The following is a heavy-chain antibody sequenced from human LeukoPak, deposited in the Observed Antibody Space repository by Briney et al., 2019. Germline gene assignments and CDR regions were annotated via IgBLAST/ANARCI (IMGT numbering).Heavy chain of an antibody. CDR3: ASRSGWRRPTQINYYYYMDV. D-gene: IGHD6-19*01. V-gene: IGHV1-69*06. CDR2: IIPIFGTA. Sequence: GASVKVSCKASGGTFSSYAISWVRQAPGQGLEWMGGIIPIFGTANYAQKFQGRVTITADKSTSTAYMELSSLRSEDTAVYYCASRSGWRRPTQINYYYYMDVWGKGTTVTVSS. CDR1: GGTFSSYA. J-gene: IGHJ6*03.